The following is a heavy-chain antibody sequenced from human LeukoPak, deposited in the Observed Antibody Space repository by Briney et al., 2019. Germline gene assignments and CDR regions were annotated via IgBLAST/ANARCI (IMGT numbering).Heavy chain of an antibody. J-gene: IGHJ4*02. CDR3: ARGPHYDFWSGYFPIDY. V-gene: IGHV1-18*01. CDR1: GYTFTSYG. D-gene: IGHD3-3*01. Sequence: ASVKVSCKASGYTFTSYGISWVRQAPGQGLEWMGWISAYNGNTNYAQKLRGRVTMTTDTSTRTAYMELRSLRSDDTAVYYCARGPHYDFWSGYFPIDYWGQGTLVTVSS. CDR2: ISAYNGNT.